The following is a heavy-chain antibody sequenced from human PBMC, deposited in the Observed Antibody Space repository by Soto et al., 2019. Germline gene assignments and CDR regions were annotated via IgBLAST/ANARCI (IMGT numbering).Heavy chain of an antibody. V-gene: IGHV3-11*06. D-gene: IGHD1-26*01. J-gene: IGHJ4*02. Sequence: QVQLVESGGGLVKPGGSLRLSCAASGFTFSDYYMSWIRQAPGKGLEWLSYINTDSSYANYAESVKGRFAISRDNAKSSLYLQRNSLRAEDTAVYYCARDMNSGTYHDYWGQGTLVTVSS. CDR2: INTDSSYA. CDR1: GFTFSDYY. CDR3: ARDMNSGTYHDY.